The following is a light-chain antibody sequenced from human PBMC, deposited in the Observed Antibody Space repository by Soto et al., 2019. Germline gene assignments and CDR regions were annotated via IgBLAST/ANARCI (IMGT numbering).Light chain of an antibody. V-gene: IGLV2-23*01. J-gene: IGLJ3*02. CDR3: CSYVGSTTWV. CDR2: EAF. CDR1: SSDIGSDKL. Sequence: QSALTQPASVSGSPGQSITISCTGTSSDIGSDKLVSWYQQHPGRAPKIIIYEAFKRPSGVSNRFSGSRSGNTASLTISGLRGEDEADYYCCSYVGSTTWVFGGGTKVTVL.